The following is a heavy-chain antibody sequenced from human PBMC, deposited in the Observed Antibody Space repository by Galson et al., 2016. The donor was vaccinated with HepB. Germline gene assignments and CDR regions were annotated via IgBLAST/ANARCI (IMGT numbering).Heavy chain of an antibody. Sequence: PALVKPTQTLTLTCTFSGFSLSSSGVSVGWIRQPPGKALEWLALIYWDDDKRYSPSLKSRLTITKDTSTNLVVLTMTNMDPVDTATYYCSHSRRLPIFGVVMRRPFNFEYWGQGTLVTVSS. CDR2: IYWDDDK. D-gene: IGHD3-3*01. J-gene: IGHJ4*02. CDR3: SHSRRLPIFGVVMRRPFNFEY. V-gene: IGHV2-5*02. CDR1: GFSLSSSGVS.